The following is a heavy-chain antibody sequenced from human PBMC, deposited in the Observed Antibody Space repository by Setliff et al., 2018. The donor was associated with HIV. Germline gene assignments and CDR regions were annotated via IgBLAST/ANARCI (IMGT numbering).Heavy chain of an antibody. CDR3: ARDGYKWNDNALEI. V-gene: IGHV1-18*01. J-gene: IGHJ3*02. Sequence: ASVKVSCKASGYTFTSYGISWVRQAPGQGLEWMGWISAYNGNTNYAQKLQGRVTMTTDTSTSTAYMELRSLRSDDTAVYYCARDGYKWNDNALEIWGLGTVVTVSS. CDR1: GYTFTSYG. CDR2: ISAYNGNT. D-gene: IGHD1-20*01.